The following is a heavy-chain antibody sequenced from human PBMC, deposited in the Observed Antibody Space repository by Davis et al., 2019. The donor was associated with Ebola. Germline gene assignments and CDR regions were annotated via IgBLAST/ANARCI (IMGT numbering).Heavy chain of an antibody. V-gene: IGHV3-21*01. CDR2: ISSSSSYI. Sequence: GESLKISCAASGFTFSSYSMNWVRQAPGKGLEWVSSISSSSSYIYYADSVKGRFTISRDNAKNSLYLQMNSLRAEDTAVYYCARDDSTYYDFWSGRPLLYYGMDVWGQGTTVTVSS. D-gene: IGHD3-3*01. CDR3: ARDDSTYYDFWSGRPLLYYGMDV. J-gene: IGHJ6*02. CDR1: GFTFSSYS.